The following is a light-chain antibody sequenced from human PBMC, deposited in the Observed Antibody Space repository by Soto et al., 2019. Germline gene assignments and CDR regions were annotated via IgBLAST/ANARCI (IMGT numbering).Light chain of an antibody. CDR2: EVS. Sequence: QSVLTQPPSASGSPGQSVTISCTGTSSDVGRYNYVSWYQQHPGKAPKLMISEVSKRPSGVPDRFSGSKSGNTASLTVSGLQAEDEADYYCSSYAGSNNWVFGGGTKVTVL. V-gene: IGLV2-8*01. J-gene: IGLJ3*02. CDR3: SSYAGSNNWV. CDR1: SSDVGRYNY.